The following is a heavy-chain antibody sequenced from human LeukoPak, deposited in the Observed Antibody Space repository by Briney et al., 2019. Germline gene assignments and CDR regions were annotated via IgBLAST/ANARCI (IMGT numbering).Heavy chain of an antibody. CDR3: AKSQRGYDSGTSY. J-gene: IGHJ4*02. CDR1: GFTFSDYA. V-gene: IGHV3-23*01. D-gene: IGHD3-10*01. CDR2: ISGSAGST. Sequence: GGSLRLSCAAPGFTFSDYAVSWVRQALGKGLEWVSTISGSAGSTYYADSVKGRFTISRDNSKNTLYLQMNSLRAEDTTVNYCAKSQRGYDSGTSYWGQGTLVTVSS.